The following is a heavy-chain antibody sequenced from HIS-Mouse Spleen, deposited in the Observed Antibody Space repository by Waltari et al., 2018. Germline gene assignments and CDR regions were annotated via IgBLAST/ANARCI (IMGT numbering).Heavy chain of an antibody. CDR3: ARHYRNYLYYFDC. D-gene: IGHD4-4*01. V-gene: IGHV4-34*01. CDR1: GGSFSGYY. CDR2: IKRSGST. Sequence: QVQLQQWGAGLLKRSETLSLTCAADGGSFSGYYWGWIPQPPGKGLGGIGEIKRSGSTNYLPSLQTRVPFSVDTTKNQFTLKLRSVTGAETAVYYCARHYRNYLYYFDCWGQGTMVTVSS. J-gene: IGHJ4*02.